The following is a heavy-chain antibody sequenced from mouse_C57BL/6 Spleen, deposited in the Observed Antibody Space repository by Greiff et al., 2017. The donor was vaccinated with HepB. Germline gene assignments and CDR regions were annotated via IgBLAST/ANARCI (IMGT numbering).Heavy chain of an antibody. Sequence: EVHLVESGGGLVKPGGSLKLSCAASGFTFSSYAMSWVRQTPEKRLEWVATISDGGSYTYYPDNVKGRFTISRDNAKNNLYLQMSHLKSEDTAMYYCARALLYDYGGAWFAYWGQGTLVTVSA. V-gene: IGHV5-4*01. CDR3: ARALLYDYGGAWFAY. CDR1: GFTFSSYA. J-gene: IGHJ3*01. CDR2: ISDGGSYT. D-gene: IGHD2-4*01.